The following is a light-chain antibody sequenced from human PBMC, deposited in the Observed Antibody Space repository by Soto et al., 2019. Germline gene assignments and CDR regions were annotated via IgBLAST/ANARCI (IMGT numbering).Light chain of an antibody. J-gene: IGLJ3*02. CDR1: NIGSKS. V-gene: IGLV3-21*04. Sequence: SYELTQPPSLSVAPGKTASITCGGNNIGSKSVHWYQQRPGQAPVLVINYDSDRPSGIPERFSDSNSGDTATLTISSVEAWDEADYYSQVWDRSIDHWVFGGGTKLT. CDR3: QVWDRSIDHWV. CDR2: YDS.